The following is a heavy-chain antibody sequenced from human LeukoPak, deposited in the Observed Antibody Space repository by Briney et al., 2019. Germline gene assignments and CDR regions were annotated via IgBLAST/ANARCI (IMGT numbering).Heavy chain of an antibody. V-gene: IGHV1-18*01. D-gene: IGHD1-26*01. CDR1: GYTFTSYG. J-gene: IGHJ4*02. Sequence: ASVEVSCKASGYTFTSYGISWVRQAPGRGLEWMGWISAYNGNTNYAQKLRGRVTMTTDTSTSTAYMELRSLRSDDTAVYYCARPRSGSREYYFDYWGQGTLVTVSS. CDR3: ARPRSGSREYYFDY. CDR2: ISAYNGNT.